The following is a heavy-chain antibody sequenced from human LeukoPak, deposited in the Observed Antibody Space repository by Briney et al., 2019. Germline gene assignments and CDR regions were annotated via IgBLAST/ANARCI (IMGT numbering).Heavy chain of an antibody. V-gene: IGHV4-59*01. J-gene: IGHJ4*02. CDR1: GGSISNYY. CDR2: IYYSGST. Sequence: SETLSLTCTVSGGSISNYYWSWVRQPPGKGLEWIGYIYYSGSTNYNPSLKSRVTISVDTSKNQFSLKLSSMTAADTAVYYCASHYDSSGYYYYWGQGTLVTVSS. CDR3: ASHYDSSGYYYY. D-gene: IGHD3-22*01.